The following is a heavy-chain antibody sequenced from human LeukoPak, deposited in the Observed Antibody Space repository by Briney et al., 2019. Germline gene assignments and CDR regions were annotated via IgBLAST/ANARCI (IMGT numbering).Heavy chain of an antibody. CDR3: ARVDWLFYALDY. CDR1: GYTFTSYG. J-gene: IGHJ4*02. V-gene: IGHV1-18*01. CDR2: ISAYNGNT. Sequence: ASVKVSCKASGYTFTSYGISWVRQAPGQGLEWMGWISAYNGNTNYAQKLQGRVTMTTDTSTSTDYMELRSLRSDDTAVYYCARVDWLFYALDYWGQGTLVTVSS. D-gene: IGHD3-9*01.